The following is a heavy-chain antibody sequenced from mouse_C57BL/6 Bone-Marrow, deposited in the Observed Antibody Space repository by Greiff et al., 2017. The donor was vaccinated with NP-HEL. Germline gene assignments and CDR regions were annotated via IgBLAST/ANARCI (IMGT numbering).Heavy chain of an antibody. D-gene: IGHD1-1*01. CDR3: ARRDYGSSYDAMDY. J-gene: IGHJ4*01. V-gene: IGHV1-52*01. CDR2: IDPSDSET. CDR1: GYTFTSYW. Sequence: QVQLQQPGAELVRPGSSVKLSCKASGYTFTSYWMHWVKQRPIQGLEWIGNIDPSDSETHYNQKFKDKATLTVDKSSSTAYMQLSSLTSEDSAVYYGARRDYGSSYDAMDYWGQGTSVTVSS.